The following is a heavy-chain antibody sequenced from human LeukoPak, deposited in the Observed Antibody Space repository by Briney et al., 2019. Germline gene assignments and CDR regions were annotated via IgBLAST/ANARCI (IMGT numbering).Heavy chain of an antibody. V-gene: IGHV3-73*01. CDR1: GFTFSGSA. D-gene: IGHD6-6*01. Sequence: GGSLRLSCAASGFTFSGSAMHWVRQASGKGLEWVGRIRSKANSYATAYAASVKGRFTISRDDSKNTAYLQMNSLKTEDTAVYYCTRPRPVAAHLPYYYYYMDVWGKGTTVTVSS. CDR2: IRSKANSYAT. CDR3: TRPRPVAAHLPYYYYYMDV. J-gene: IGHJ6*03.